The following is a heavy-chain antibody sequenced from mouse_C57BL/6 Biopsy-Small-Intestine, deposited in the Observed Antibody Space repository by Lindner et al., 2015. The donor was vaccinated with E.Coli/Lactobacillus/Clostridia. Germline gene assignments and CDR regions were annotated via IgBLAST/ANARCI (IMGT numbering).Heavy chain of an antibody. Sequence: VQLQESGAELVTPGASVKISCKASGYSFTDYNMNWVEQSHGKSLEWIGNISPYYGNTNYNQKFKGKATLTVDKSSSTAYMQLNSLTSEDSAVYYCARNDGYPYYYVMDYWGQGTSVTVSS. V-gene: IGHV1-39*01. CDR2: ISPYYGNT. CDR1: GYSFTDYN. CDR3: ARNDGYPYYYVMDY. D-gene: IGHD2-3*01. J-gene: IGHJ4*01.